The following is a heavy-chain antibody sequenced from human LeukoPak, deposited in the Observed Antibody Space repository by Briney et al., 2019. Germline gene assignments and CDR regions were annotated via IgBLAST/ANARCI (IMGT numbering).Heavy chain of an antibody. D-gene: IGHD6-19*01. CDR2: IKSKTDGGTT. Sequence: GGSLRLSCAASGFTFINAWMSWVRQAPGKGLEWVGRIKSKTDGGTTDYAAPVKGRFTISRDDSEDTVFLQMNSLKTEDTAVYYCMTRRPPTAVAGTDFFDYWGQGTLVTVSS. CDR3: MTRRPPTAVAGTDFFDY. V-gene: IGHV3-15*01. J-gene: IGHJ4*02. CDR1: GFTFINAW.